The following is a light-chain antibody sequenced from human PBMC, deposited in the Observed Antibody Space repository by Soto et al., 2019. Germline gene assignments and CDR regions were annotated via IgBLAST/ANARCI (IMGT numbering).Light chain of an antibody. CDR3: QQSYITPPDT. V-gene: IGKV1-39*01. CDR1: QSISTY. J-gene: IGKJ2*01. Sequence: DIQMTQSPSSLSASVGDRVNITCRTSQSISTYLNWYQQKPGKAPKLLIYCASNLQSGIPSRFSGSGSGTDFTLTISALQRDDFATYYCQQSYITPPDTFGQGTRVE. CDR2: CAS.